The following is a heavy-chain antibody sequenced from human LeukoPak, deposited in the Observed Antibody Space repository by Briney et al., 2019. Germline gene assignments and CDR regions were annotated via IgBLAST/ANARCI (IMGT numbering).Heavy chain of an antibody. J-gene: IGHJ4*02. CDR1: GGSFSGYY. Sequence: SETLSLTCAVYGGSFSGYYWSWIRQPPGKGLEWIGEINHSGSTNYNPSLKSRVTISVDTSKNQFSLKLSSVTAADTAVYYCASLDRPLDWGQGTLVTVSS. V-gene: IGHV4-34*01. CDR3: ASLDRPLD. CDR2: INHSGST.